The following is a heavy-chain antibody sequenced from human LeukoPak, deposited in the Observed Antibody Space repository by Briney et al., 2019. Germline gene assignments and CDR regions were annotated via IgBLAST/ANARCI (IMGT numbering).Heavy chain of an antibody. Sequence: SETLSLTCTVSGYSISSGYYWGWIRQPPGKGLEWIGSIYHSGSTYYNPSLKSRVTISVDTSKNQFSLKLSSVTAADTAVYYCARDPGYSSSIFDYWGQGTLVTVSS. CDR2: IYHSGST. CDR3: ARDPGYSSSIFDY. V-gene: IGHV4-38-2*02. CDR1: GYSISSGYY. D-gene: IGHD6-19*01. J-gene: IGHJ4*02.